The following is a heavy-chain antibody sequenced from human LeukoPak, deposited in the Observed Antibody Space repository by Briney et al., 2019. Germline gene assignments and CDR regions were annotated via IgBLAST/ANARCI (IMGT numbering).Heavy chain of an antibody. CDR2: ISAYNGNT. CDR3: ARAPARYCSSTSCRILDY. V-gene: IGHV1-18*01. Sequence: ASVKVSCKASGYTFTSYGISWVRQAPGQGLEWMGWISAYNGNTNYAQKLQGRVTMTTDTSTSIAYMELRSLRSDDTAVYYCARAPARYCSSTSCRILDYWGQGTLVTVSS. D-gene: IGHD2-2*01. J-gene: IGHJ4*02. CDR1: GYTFTSYG.